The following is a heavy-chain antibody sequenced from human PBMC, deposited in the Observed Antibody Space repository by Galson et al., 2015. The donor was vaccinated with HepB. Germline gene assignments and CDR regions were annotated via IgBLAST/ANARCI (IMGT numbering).Heavy chain of an antibody. J-gene: IGHJ6*02. CDR2: IIPIFGTA. CDR3: ATWGTVVVAAPEPREYYYYYYGLDV. V-gene: IGHV1-69*13. D-gene: IGHD2-15*01. Sequence: SVKVSCKASGGTFSSHAISWVRQAPGQGLEWMGGIIPIFGTANYAQKFQGRVTITADESTNTVYMELSSLRSEDTAVYYCATWGTVVVAAPEPREYYYYYYGLDVWGQGTTVTVSS. CDR1: GGTFSSHA.